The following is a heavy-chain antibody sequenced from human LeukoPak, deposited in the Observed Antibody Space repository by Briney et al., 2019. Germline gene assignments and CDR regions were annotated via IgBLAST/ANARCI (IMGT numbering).Heavy chain of an antibody. Sequence: GASVKVSCKASGYTFTGYYIHWVRQAPGQGLEWMGIINPSGGSTSYAQKFQGRVTMTRDMSTSTVYMELSSLRSEDTAVYYCASGIQTDTYYDFWSGAPLGYWGQGTLVTVSS. V-gene: IGHV1-46*01. CDR2: INPSGGST. CDR1: GYTFTGYY. D-gene: IGHD3-3*01. J-gene: IGHJ4*02. CDR3: ASGIQTDTYYDFWSGAPLGY.